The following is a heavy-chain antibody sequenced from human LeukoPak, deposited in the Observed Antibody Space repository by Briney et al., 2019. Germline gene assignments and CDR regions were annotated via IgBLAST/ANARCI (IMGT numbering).Heavy chain of an antibody. CDR2: MNPNSGNT. CDR1: GYTFTTYD. D-gene: IGHD2-2*01. J-gene: IGHJ4*02. CDR3: ARGRGTSEWCDVDY. Sequence: GASVKVSCKASGYTFTTYDIHWVRQATGQGLEWMGWMNPNSGNTGYAQMFQGRVTMTRDTSITTAYMELSSLRSEDTAVYYCARGRGTSEWCDVDYWGQGTLVTVSS. V-gene: IGHV1-8*01.